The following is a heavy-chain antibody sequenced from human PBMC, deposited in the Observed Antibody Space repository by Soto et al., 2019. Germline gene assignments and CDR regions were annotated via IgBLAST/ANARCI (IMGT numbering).Heavy chain of an antibody. Sequence: QVQLQESGPGLVKPSEALSLTCTVSGDSISSYYWNWIRQPPGKGLEWIGYIYYSGSTNYNPSLKSPGTRSVDTAKNQFSLKRSSVTAADTAVYYRARGGRSRELDVWGQGTTVTVSS. V-gene: IGHV4-59*08. J-gene: IGHJ6*02. CDR3: ARGGRSRELDV. CDR2: IYYSGST. D-gene: IGHD3-16*01. CDR1: GDSISSYY.